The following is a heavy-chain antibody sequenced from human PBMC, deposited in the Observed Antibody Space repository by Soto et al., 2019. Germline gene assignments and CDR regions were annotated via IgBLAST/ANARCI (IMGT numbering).Heavy chain of an antibody. J-gene: IGHJ3*02. CDR3: ARSPVRISSFLEWLDAFDI. Sequence: SLRLSCAASGFTFSSYAMHWVRQAPGKGLEWVAVISYDGSNKYYADSVKGRFTISRDNSKNTLYLQMNSLRAEDTAVYYCARSPVRISSFLEWLDAFDIWGQGTMVTVSS. V-gene: IGHV3-30-3*01. D-gene: IGHD3-3*01. CDR1: GFTFSSYA. CDR2: ISYDGSNK.